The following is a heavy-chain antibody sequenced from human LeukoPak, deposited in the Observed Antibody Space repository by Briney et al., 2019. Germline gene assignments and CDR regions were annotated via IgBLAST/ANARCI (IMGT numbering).Heavy chain of an antibody. D-gene: IGHD3-10*01. CDR1: GGSISSGGYS. CDR3: ASTRGDYYYGMDV. CDR2: FYHSGST. J-gene: IGHJ6*02. V-gene: IGHV4-30-2*01. Sequence: SETLSLTCAVSGGSISSGGYSWTWIRQPPGKGLEWIGYFYHSGSTYYNPSLKSRVTISVDRPKNQFSLKLTSVTAADTAVYCCASTRGDYYYGMDVWGQGTTVTVSS.